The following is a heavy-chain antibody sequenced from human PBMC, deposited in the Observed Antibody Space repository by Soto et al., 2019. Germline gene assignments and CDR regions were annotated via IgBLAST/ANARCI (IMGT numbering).Heavy chain of an antibody. Sequence: EVELVQSGAEVKKSGESLKISCKTSGYSFSHYWIGWVRQMPGKGLEWMGIIYPGDSDTIYSPSFQGQVTISADKSITTAYLQLDSLKPSDTAIYYCARHSSFPYTVDLDNGGQGTLVAVSS. CDR1: GYSFSHYW. D-gene: IGHD3-16*01. V-gene: IGHV5-51*01. CDR3: ARHSSFPYTVDLDN. J-gene: IGHJ4*02. CDR2: IYPGDSDT.